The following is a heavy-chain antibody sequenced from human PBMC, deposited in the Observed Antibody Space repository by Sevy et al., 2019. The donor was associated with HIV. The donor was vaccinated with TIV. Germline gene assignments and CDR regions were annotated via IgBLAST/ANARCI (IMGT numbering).Heavy chain of an antibody. V-gene: IGHV3-74*01. CDR3: AREYSGNYYYFDC. J-gene: IGHJ4*02. CDR1: GFTFSSYW. CDR2: INSDGSST. D-gene: IGHD1-26*01. Sequence: GGSLRLSCAASGFTFSSYWMHWVRQAPGKGLVWVSRINSDGSSTNYADSVKGRFTISRDNAKNTLYLQMNSLRAEDTAVYYCAREYSGNYYYFDCGGQGTVVTVSS.